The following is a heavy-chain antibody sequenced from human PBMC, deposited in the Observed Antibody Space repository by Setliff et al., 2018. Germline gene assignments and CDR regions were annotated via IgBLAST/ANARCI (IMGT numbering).Heavy chain of an antibody. CDR3: ARDPVKQLVNWFDP. J-gene: IGHJ5*02. CDR1: GGSMSSSGYY. D-gene: IGHD3-10*01. Sequence: SETLSLTCTVFGGSMSSSGYYWAWIRQSPGKGLEWIGSIYYSGSTYYNPSLKRRATISLYTSKNQFSLKLNSVTAADTAVYYCARDPVKQLVNWFDPWGQGTLVTVSS. V-gene: IGHV4-39*07. CDR2: IYYSGST.